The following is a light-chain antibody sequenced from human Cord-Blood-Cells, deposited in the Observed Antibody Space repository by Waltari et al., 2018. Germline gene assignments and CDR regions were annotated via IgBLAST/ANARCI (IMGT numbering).Light chain of an antibody. CDR1: PSVSSN. Sequence: EIVMTQSPAPLSVSPGERAALSCRASPSVSSNLAWYQQKPGQAPRLLIYGASTSATGIPARFSGSGSGTEFTLTISSLQSEDFAVYYCQQYNNWPPLTFGGGTKVEIK. J-gene: IGKJ4*01. V-gene: IGKV3-15*01. CDR2: GAS. CDR3: QQYNNWPPLT.